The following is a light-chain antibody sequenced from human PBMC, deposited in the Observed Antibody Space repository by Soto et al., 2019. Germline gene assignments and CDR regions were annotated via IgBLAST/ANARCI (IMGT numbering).Light chain of an antibody. V-gene: IGKV3-20*01. CDR2: GAS. CDR1: QSVSSSF. Sequence: EIALTQSPGILSLSPWERATLSWRASQSVSSSFSAWYQQKPGQAPRLLIYGASSRTAGIPERFSGSGSGTDFPLIISRLEPEDFAVYYCQQYGSSWTFGQGTKVDIK. CDR3: QQYGSSWT. J-gene: IGKJ1*01.